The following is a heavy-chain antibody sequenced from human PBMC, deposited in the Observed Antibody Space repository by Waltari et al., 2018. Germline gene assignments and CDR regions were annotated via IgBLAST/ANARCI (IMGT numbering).Heavy chain of an antibody. J-gene: IGHJ3*02. Sequence: QVQLQESGPGLVKPSETLSLTCTVSGGSISSHYWSWIRQPPGKGLEWIGYIYYSGSTNDNASLKSRVTISVDTSKNQFSLKLSSVTAADTAVYYCARLGVTTNAFDIWGQGTMVTVSS. D-gene: IGHD4-17*01. V-gene: IGHV4-59*11. CDR3: ARLGVTTNAFDI. CDR1: GGSISSHY. CDR2: IYYSGST.